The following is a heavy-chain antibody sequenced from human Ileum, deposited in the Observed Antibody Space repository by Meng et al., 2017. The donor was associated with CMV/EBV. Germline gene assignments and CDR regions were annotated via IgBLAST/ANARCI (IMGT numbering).Heavy chain of an antibody. V-gene: IGHV4-34*01. D-gene: IGHD1-14*01. CDR3: ARGQDNHKGGVH. Sequence: LQLRGVALLTAVETLPLICDVADDPSSDFSWSCTRQLPGKVLGWIGEIHPSGSTNSNPSLGGRVSIAVPMSNNHFSLKVASVTAADTAVYYCARGQDNHKGGVHWGQGTLVTVSS. CDR2: IHPSGST. J-gene: IGHJ4*02. CDR1: DDPSSDFS.